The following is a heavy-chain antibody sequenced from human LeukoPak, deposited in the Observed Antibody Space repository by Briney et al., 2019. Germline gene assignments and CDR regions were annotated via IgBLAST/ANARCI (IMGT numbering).Heavy chain of an antibody. V-gene: IGHV1-2*02. CDR1: GYTLTGYY. D-gene: IGHD6-19*01. J-gene: IGHJ4*02. Sequence: ASVKVSCKASGYTLTGYYMHWVRQAPGQGLEWMGWINPNSGGTNYAQKFQGRVTMTRDTSISTAYMELSRLSSDDTAVYYCARITLSSGWSRFDYWGRGTLVTVSS. CDR3: ARITLSSGWSRFDY. CDR2: INPNSGGT.